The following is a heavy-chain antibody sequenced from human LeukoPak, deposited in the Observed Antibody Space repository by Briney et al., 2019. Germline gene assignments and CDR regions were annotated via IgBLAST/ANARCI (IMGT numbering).Heavy chain of an antibody. V-gene: IGHV3-48*03. J-gene: IGHJ4*02. CDR3: ARGYSSSWYGAPNYFDY. CDR2: ISSSGSTI. D-gene: IGHD6-13*01. CDR1: GFTFSSYE. Sequence: PGGSLRLSCAASGFTFSSYEMTWVHQAPGKGLEWVSYISSSGSTIYYADSVKGRSTISRDNAKNSLYLQMNSLRAEDTAVYYCARGYSSSWYGAPNYFDYWGQGTLVTVSS.